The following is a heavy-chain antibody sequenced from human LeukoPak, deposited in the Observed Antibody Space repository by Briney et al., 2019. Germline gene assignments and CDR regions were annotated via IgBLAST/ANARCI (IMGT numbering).Heavy chain of an antibody. D-gene: IGHD6-13*01. V-gene: IGHV4-34*01. Sequence: PSETLSLTCTVSGGSVSNYHWDWIRQPPGKGLEWIGEINHSGSTNYNPSLKSRVTISVDTSKNQFSLKLSSVTAADTAVYYCATLIAAASEWFDPWGQGTLVTVSS. CDR1: GGSVSNYH. CDR2: INHSGST. J-gene: IGHJ5*02. CDR3: ATLIAAASEWFDP.